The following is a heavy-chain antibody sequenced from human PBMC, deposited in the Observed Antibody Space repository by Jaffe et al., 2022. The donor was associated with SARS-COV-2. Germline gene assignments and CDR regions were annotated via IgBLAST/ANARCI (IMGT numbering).Heavy chain of an antibody. D-gene: IGHD5-12*01. V-gene: IGHV1-2*06. CDR2: INPNSGGT. Sequence: QVQLVQSGAEVKKPGASVKVSCKASGYTFTGYYMHWVRQAPGQGLEWMGRINPNSGGTNYAQKFQGRVTMTRDTSISTAYMELSRLRSDDTAVYYCANLGYSGYDWSFVMNYYGMDVWGQGTTVTVSS. CDR3: ANLGYSGYDWSFVMNYYGMDV. J-gene: IGHJ6*02. CDR1: GYTFTGYY.